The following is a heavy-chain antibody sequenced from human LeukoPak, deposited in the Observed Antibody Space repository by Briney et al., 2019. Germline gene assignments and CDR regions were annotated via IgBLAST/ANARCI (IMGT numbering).Heavy chain of an antibody. CDR3: ARLVWSGSYYFVY. CDR1: GFTFSSYW. Sequence: GGSLRLSCAASGFTFSSYWMSWVRQAPGKGGEGVTNIKQDGSEKYYVDSVKGRFTISRDNAKNSLYLQMNSLRAEDTAVYYCARLVWSGSYYFVYWGQGALVTVSS. CDR2: IKQDGSEK. J-gene: IGHJ4*02. D-gene: IGHD1-26*01. V-gene: IGHV3-7*01.